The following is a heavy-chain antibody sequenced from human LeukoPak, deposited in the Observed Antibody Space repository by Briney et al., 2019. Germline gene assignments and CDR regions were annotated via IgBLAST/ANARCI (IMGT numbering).Heavy chain of an antibody. V-gene: IGHV4-34*01. CDR2: INHSGST. Sequence: SETLSLTCAVYGGSFSGYYWSWIRQPPGKGLEWIGEINHSGSTNYNPSLKSRVTISVDTSKNQFSLKLSSVTAADTAVYYCARDWTAMGAFDIWGQGTMVTVSS. CDR1: GGSFSGYY. D-gene: IGHD5-18*01. J-gene: IGHJ3*02. CDR3: ARDWTAMGAFDI.